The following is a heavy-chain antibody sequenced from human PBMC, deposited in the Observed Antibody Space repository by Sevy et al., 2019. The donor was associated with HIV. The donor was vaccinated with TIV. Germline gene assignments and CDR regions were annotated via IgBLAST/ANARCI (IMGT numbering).Heavy chain of an antibody. CDR2: TRNKAVGYTT. CDR1: GFTFSDHY. V-gene: IGHV3-72*01. D-gene: IGHD6-13*01. J-gene: IGHJ4*02. Sequence: GGSLRLSCVASGFTFSDHYMEWVRQAPGKGLEWVGRTRNKAVGYTTEYAASVKARFTISRDESKNSLYVQMNSLKAEDTAVYYCATHAGIAAAGRVFDYLSQGTLATVSS. CDR3: ATHAGIAAAGRVFDY.